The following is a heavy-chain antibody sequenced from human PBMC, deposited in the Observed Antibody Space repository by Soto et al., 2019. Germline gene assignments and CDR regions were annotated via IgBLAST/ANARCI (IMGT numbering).Heavy chain of an antibody. Sequence: PGGSLRLSCAASGFTFSSYGMQWARQAPGKGLEWVALIWFDGSNKYYSDSVKGRFTISRDNSKNTLDLQMNSLRAEDTAVYYCARDMGYSSGHGFDYWGQGTLVTVSS. CDR1: GFTFSSYG. D-gene: IGHD6-19*01. CDR2: IWFDGSNK. CDR3: ARDMGYSSGHGFDY. J-gene: IGHJ4*02. V-gene: IGHV3-33*01.